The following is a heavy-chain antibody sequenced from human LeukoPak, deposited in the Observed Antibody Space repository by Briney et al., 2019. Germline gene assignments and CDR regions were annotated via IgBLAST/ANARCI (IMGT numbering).Heavy chain of an antibody. CDR3: ARDWDSYDSSGYYDY. V-gene: IGHV4-4*07. J-gene: IGHJ4*02. CDR1: GGSISSYY. Sequence: SETLSLTCTVSGGSISSYYWSWIRQPAGKGLEWIGRIYTSGSTNYNPSLKSRVTISVDTSKNQFSLKLSSVTAADTAVYYCARDWDSYDSSGYYDYWGQGTLVTVSS. D-gene: IGHD3-22*01. CDR2: IYTSGST.